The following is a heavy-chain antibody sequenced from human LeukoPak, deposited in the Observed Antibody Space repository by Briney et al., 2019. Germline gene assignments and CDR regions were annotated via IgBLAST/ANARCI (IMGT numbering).Heavy chain of an antibody. D-gene: IGHD3-22*01. CDR2: IIPIHGIA. CDR1: GGTFISYA. Sequence: SVKVSCKASGGTFISYAISWVRQAPGQGLEWMERIIPIHGIANYAQKFQGRVTITADKSTSTAYMELSSLRSEDTAVYYCARDSYYDSSGYYEYFQHWGEGTLVTVSS. J-gene: IGHJ1*01. CDR3: ARDSYYDSSGYYEYFQH. V-gene: IGHV1-69*04.